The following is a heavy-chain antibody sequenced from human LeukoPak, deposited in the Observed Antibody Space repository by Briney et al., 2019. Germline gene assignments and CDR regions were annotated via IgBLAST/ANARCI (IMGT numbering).Heavy chain of an antibody. Sequence: ASVKVSCKASGYTFTGYYMHWVRQAPGQGLEWMGWINPNGGGTNYAQKFQGRVTMTRDTSISTAYMELSRLRSDDTAVYYCARDRCTNGVCYSDYWGQGTLVTVSS. CDR3: ARDRCTNGVCYSDY. CDR1: GYTFTGYY. D-gene: IGHD2-8*01. J-gene: IGHJ4*02. CDR2: INPNGGGT. V-gene: IGHV1-2*02.